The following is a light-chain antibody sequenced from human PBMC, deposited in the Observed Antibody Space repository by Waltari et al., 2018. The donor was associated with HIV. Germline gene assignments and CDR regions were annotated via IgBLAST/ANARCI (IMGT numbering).Light chain of an antibody. V-gene: IGLV3-1*01. J-gene: IGLJ2*01. CDR1: TLGDTF. CDR3: QAWVSRTAWVI. CDR2: QDN. Sequence: SYDLAQPPSVSVSPGQTASITCSGDTLGDTFASWYQQRPGQSPLLIIYQDNRRPSGIPDRVSGSHSGNAATLTISETQAMEEADYFCQAWVSRTAWVIFGGGTRVTVL.